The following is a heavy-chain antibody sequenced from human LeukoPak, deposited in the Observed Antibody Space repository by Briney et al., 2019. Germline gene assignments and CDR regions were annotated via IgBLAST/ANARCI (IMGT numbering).Heavy chain of an antibody. J-gene: IGHJ4*02. Sequence: GGSLRLSCAASGFTFSSYDMHWVRQAPGKGLEWVAVMLYDGSTKYYADSVEGRLTISRDNSKNALYLQMNSLRAEDTAVYYCAKDGATWKQACFEFWGQGTLVTVSS. CDR1: GFTFSSYD. CDR2: MLYDGSTK. V-gene: IGHV3-30*18. CDR3: AKDGATWKQACFEF. D-gene: IGHD5-18*01.